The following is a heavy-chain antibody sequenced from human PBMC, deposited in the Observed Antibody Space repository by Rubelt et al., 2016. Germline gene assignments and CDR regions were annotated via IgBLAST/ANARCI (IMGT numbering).Heavy chain of an antibody. D-gene: IGHD4-17*01. V-gene: IGHV3-30*04. J-gene: IGHJ4*02. CDR2: ISYDGSNK. CDR3: ARAQSVTTVTRGGCDY. CDR1: GFTFSSYS. Sequence: EQLVESGGGLVQPGGSLRLSCAASGFTFSSYSMHWVRQAPGKGLEWVAVISYDGSNKYYADSVRGRFTISRDNSKSALLLQMNGLGAEDAAVDYCARAQSVTTVTRGGCDYWGQGTLVTVSS.